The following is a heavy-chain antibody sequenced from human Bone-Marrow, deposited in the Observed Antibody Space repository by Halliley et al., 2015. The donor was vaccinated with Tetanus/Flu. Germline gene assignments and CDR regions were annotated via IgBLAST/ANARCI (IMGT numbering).Heavy chain of an antibody. V-gene: IGHV1-2*02. D-gene: IGHD5-18*01. CDR2: INPNSGDT. Sequence: QVQLVQSGAEVKKPGASVKVSCKASGYTFTGYYIHWVRQAPGQGLEWMGWINPNSGDTNYAQKFQGRVSLTSDTSISTAYMELSRLSSDDTAVYYCAVSGYNYEDALDIWGQGTMVIVSS. CDR1: GYTFTGYY. CDR3: AVSGYNYEDALDI. J-gene: IGHJ3*02.